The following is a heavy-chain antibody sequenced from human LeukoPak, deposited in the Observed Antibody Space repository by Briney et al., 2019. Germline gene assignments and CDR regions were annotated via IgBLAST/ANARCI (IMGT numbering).Heavy chain of an antibody. D-gene: IGHD3-3*01. CDR1: GFTFSDYT. CDR2: ITTRSSYM. J-gene: IGHJ4*01. V-gene: IGHV3-21*01. Sequence: GGSLRPSCAASGFTFSDYTMNWVRQAPGKGLEWVACITTRSSYMYYADSVRGRFTISRDNAKNTLFLQMNSLRAEDTAVYYCARDFGNYWGHGTLVSVSS. CDR3: ARDFGNY.